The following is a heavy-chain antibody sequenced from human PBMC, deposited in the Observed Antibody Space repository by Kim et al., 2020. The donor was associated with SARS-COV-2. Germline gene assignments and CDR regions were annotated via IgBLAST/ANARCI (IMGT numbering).Heavy chain of an antibody. CDR3: ARVSRAGRQVDY. V-gene: IGHV3-21*04. CDR2: ITSSSSVM. J-gene: IGHJ4*01. CDR1: GFTFGTYN. D-gene: IGHD6-6*01. Sequence: GGSLRLSCAGSGFTFGTYNMNWVRQAPGKGLEWVSYITSSSSVMYYVYSVKGRFTISRDNAKNSLYLQMDSLTAEDTAIYFCARVSRAGRQVDYW.